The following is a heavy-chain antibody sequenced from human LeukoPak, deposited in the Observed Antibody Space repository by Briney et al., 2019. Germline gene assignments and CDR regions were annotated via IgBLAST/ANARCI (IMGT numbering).Heavy chain of an antibody. CDR3: ARDSPLVVVPAAMWLGDLLFDY. Sequence: PGGSLRLSCAASGFTFSSYWMSWVRQAPGKGLEWVANIKQDGSEKYYVDSVKGRFTISRDNAKNSLYLQMNSLRAEDTAVYYCARDSPLVVVPAAMWLGDLLFDYWGQGTLVTVSS. D-gene: IGHD2-2*01. V-gene: IGHV3-7*01. J-gene: IGHJ4*02. CDR1: GFTFSSYW. CDR2: IKQDGSEK.